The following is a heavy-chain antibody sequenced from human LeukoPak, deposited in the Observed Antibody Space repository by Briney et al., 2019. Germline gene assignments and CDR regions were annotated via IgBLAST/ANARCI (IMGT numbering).Heavy chain of an antibody. CDR1: GFTFSSYA. CDR3: AKDSMIVVVITPTFSDY. D-gene: IGHD3-22*01. V-gene: IGHV3-23*01. J-gene: IGHJ4*02. Sequence: GGSLRLSCAASGFTFSSYAMSWVRQAPGKGLEWVSAISGSGGSTYYADSVKGRFTISRDNSKNTLYLQMNSLRAEDTAVYYCAKDSMIVVVITPTFSDYWGQGTLVTVSS. CDR2: ISGSGGST.